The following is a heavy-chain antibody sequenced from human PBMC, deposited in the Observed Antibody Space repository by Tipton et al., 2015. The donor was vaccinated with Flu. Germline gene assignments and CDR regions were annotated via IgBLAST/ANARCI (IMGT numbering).Heavy chain of an antibody. J-gene: IGHJ4*02. V-gene: IGHV3-53*01. Sequence: QLVQSGGGLIQRGGSLRLSCAVSGFTVSSNYMTWVRQAPGKGLEWVSVIYSGGSTKYADSVKGRFTISRDNSKNTLYLQLNSLTAEDTALYYCARGRGYCVTTTCLLPFDFWGQGTLVTVSS. CDR1: GFTVSSNY. D-gene: IGHD2-2*01. CDR3: ARGRGYCVTTTCLLPFDF. CDR2: IYSGGST.